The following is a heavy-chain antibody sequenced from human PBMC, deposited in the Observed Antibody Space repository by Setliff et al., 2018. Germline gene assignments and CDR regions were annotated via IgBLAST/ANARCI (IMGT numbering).Heavy chain of an antibody. CDR1: GYTFTSYG. J-gene: IGHJ4*02. V-gene: IGHV1-18*01. Sequence: VASVKVSCKASGYTFTSYGVSWVRQAPGQGLEWMGWISTYTANTKYAQRFQGRVTMTTDTSTSTAYMELRSLRSDDTAVYYCARSPPNRGSGSGWYGDFWGQGTLVTVSS. CDR2: ISTYTANT. D-gene: IGHD6-19*01. CDR3: ARSPPNRGSGSGWYGDF.